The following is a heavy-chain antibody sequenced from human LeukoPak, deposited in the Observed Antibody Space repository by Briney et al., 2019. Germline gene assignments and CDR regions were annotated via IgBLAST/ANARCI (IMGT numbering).Heavy chain of an antibody. Sequence: PSGTLSLTCAVTGGSISNNWWTWVRQPPGKGLEWIGYIYHSGSTYYNPSLKSRVTISVDRSKNQFSLKLSSVTAADTAVYYCAREDFWSGFDPWGQGTLVTVSS. CDR3: AREDFWSGFDP. D-gene: IGHD3-3*01. CDR2: IYHSGST. CDR1: GGSISNNW. V-gene: IGHV4-4*02. J-gene: IGHJ5*02.